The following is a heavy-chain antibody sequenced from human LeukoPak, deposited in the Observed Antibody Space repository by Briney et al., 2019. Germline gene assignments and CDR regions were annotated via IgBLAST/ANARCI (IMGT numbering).Heavy chain of an antibody. Sequence: PSQTLSLTCTVSGGSINSGSYYWTWIRQPAGQGLEWIGRINPSGSTDYNPSLKRRVTISVDTSKNQFSLKLTSVTAADTAVYYCARAQRWLPFTYWGQGTLVTVSS. CDR3: ARAQRWLPFTY. J-gene: IGHJ4*02. CDR1: GGSINSGSYY. CDR2: INPSGST. V-gene: IGHV4-61*02. D-gene: IGHD6-19*01.